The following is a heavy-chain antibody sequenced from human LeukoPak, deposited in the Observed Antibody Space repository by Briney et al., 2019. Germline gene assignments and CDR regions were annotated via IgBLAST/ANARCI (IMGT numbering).Heavy chain of an antibody. J-gene: IGHJ4*02. V-gene: IGHV3-11*01. CDR3: ARCRTMQDDSSGYYLDY. CDR2: ISSSGSTI. D-gene: IGHD3-22*01. Sequence: AGGSLRLSCAASGFTFSDYYMSWIRQAPGKGLEWVSYISSSGSTIYYADSVKGRFTISRDNAKNSLYLQMNSLRAEDTAVYYCARCRTMQDDSSGYYLDYWGQGTLVTVSS. CDR1: GFTFSDYY.